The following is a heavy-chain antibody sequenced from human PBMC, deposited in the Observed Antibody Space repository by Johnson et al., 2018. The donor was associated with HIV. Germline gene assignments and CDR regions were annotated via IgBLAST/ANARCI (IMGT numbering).Heavy chain of an antibody. CDR1: GFTFRSNY. V-gene: IGHV3-66*01. Sequence: VQLVESGGGVVQPGRSLRLSCVASGFTFRSNYMSWVRQAPGKGLEWVSVIYSGGSTYYADSVKGRFTISRDNSKNTLYLQMNSLRAEDTAVYYCARDPPSYGSGSYFRAFDIWGQGTMVTVSS. CDR2: IYSGGST. D-gene: IGHD3-10*01. CDR3: ARDPPSYGSGSYFRAFDI. J-gene: IGHJ3*02.